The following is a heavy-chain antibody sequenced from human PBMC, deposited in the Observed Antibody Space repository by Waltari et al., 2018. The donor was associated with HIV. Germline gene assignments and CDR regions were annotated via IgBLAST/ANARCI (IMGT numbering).Heavy chain of an antibody. CDR2: VYHTGTT. CDR3: ARGLRIIFMLEVIHDAFDI. Sequence: QLRLQESGPGLVKSSETLSLACTVSGYSIGDNYYWGWLRPSPEKGLEWIGSVYHTGTTYYNPSLKSRVTISLDTSKNQFSVALESVTAADSATYYCARGLRIIFMLEVIHDAFDIWGQGTVVTASS. V-gene: IGHV4-38-2*02. J-gene: IGHJ3*02. CDR1: GYSIGDNYY. D-gene: IGHD3-9*01.